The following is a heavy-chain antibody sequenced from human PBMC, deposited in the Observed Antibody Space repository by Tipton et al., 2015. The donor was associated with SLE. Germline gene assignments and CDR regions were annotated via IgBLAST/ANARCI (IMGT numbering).Heavy chain of an antibody. J-gene: IGHJ5*02. V-gene: IGHV4-39*01. D-gene: IGHD3-10*01. CDR1: GGSISSSSYY. CDR2: IYYSGST. CDR3: ASGGYGSGSHYLGGWFDP. Sequence: TLSLTCTVSGGSISSSSYYWGWLRHPPGKGLEWVGSIYYSGSTYYNPSHKSRVTLSADTSKNQFSLKRSSVTAADTAVYYCASGGYGSGSHYLGGWFDPWGRGTLVTVSS.